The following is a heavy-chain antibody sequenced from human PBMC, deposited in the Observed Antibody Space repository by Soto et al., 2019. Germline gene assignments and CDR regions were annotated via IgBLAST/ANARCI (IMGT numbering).Heavy chain of an antibody. J-gene: IGHJ4*02. CDR2: IYYSGST. Sequence: PSETLSLTCTVSSGSISRNNYYWGWIRQPPGKGLEWIGSIYYSGSTYYNPSLKSRITVSVDTSKNQFSLNLSSVTAADTAVYYCATLRWSRGFDYWGQGALVTVSS. CDR3: ATLRWSRGFDY. V-gene: IGHV4-39*01. CDR1: SGSISRNNYY. D-gene: IGHD4-17*01.